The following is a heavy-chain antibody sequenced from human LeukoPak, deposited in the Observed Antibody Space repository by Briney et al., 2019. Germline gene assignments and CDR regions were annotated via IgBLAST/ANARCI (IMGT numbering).Heavy chain of an antibody. V-gene: IGHV3-21*01. D-gene: IGHD6-19*01. Sequence: PGGSLRLSCAASGFTFSSYSMNWVRQAPGKGLEWVSSISSSSSYIYYADSVKGRFTISRDNAKNSLYLQMNSLRAEDTAVYYCARLEVAGTDLDYWGQGTLVTVSS. J-gene: IGHJ4*02. CDR3: ARLEVAGTDLDY. CDR1: GFTFSSYS. CDR2: ISSSSSYI.